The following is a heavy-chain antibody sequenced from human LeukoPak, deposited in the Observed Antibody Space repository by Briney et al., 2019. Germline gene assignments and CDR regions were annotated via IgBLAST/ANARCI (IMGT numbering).Heavy chain of an antibody. V-gene: IGHV1-46*01. CDR1: GYTFTSNY. Sequence: ASVKVSCKASGYTFTSNYIHWVRQAPGQGLEWMGVIYPRDGSTSYAQKFQGRVTVTRDTSTGTVHMELSGLRSEDTAVYYCARDQEGFDYWGQGTLVTVSS. J-gene: IGHJ4*02. CDR3: ARDQEGFDY. CDR2: IYPRDGST.